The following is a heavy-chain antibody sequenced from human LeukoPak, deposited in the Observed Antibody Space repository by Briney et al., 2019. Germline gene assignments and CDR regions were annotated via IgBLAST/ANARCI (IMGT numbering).Heavy chain of an antibody. D-gene: IGHD3-10*01. J-gene: IGHJ4*02. Sequence: GRSLRLSCAASGFTFSSYGMPWVRLAPGKGLEWVAVISYDGSNKYYADSVKGRFTISRDNSKNTLYLQMNSLRAEDTAVYYCAKSYYYGSGGAFDYWGQGTLVTVSS. CDR3: AKSYYYGSGGAFDY. CDR2: ISYDGSNK. CDR1: GFTFSSYG. V-gene: IGHV3-30*18.